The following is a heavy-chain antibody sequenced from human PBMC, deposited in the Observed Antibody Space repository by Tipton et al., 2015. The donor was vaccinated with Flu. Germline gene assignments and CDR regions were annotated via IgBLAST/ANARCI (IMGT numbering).Heavy chain of an antibody. CDR1: GFSFSDYY. Sequence: SLRLSCAASGFSFSDYYINWIRQTPGKGLEWLAFISGDGKTIAYADSVKGRFTISRDNAKNSGYLQMSSLKGGDTAVYYCARGSYSSSWYSYNWFDPWGQGTLVTVSS. D-gene: IGHD6-13*01. J-gene: IGHJ5*02. V-gene: IGHV3-11*01. CDR3: ARGSYSSSWYSYNWFDP. CDR2: ISGDGKTI.